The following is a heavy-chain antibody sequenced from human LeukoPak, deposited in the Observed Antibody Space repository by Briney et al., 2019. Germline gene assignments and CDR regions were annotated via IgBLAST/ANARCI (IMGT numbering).Heavy chain of an antibody. CDR2: IYSRGSS. CDR1: GGSISSYY. V-gene: IGHV4-59*08. D-gene: IGHD1-14*01. CDR3: VRHAVQGITGAWFDP. Sequence: PSETLSLTCTVSGGSISSYYWSWIRHPPGKGLEWIGYIYSRGSSKYTPSLKSRVNMSVDRSKNQFSLKLSSVTAAGMAVCYCVRHAVQGITGAWFDPWGQGALVTVSS. J-gene: IGHJ5*02.